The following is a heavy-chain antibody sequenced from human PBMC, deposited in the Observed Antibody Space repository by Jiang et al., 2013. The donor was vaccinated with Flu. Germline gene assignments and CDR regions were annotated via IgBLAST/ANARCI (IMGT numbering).Heavy chain of an antibody. CDR3: AAKTGFWSGFPHIWFDP. V-gene: IGHV4-39*02. Sequence: PGLVKPSETLSLTCTVSGDSISNYYWGWIRQPPGKGLEWIGNIFYSGSTYYNPSLKSRVTISVDTSKNHFSLKLSSVTAADTAVYYCAAKTGFWSGFPHIWFDPWGQGTLVTVSS. J-gene: IGHJ5*02. CDR2: IFYSGST. D-gene: IGHD3-3*01. CDR1: GDSISNYY.